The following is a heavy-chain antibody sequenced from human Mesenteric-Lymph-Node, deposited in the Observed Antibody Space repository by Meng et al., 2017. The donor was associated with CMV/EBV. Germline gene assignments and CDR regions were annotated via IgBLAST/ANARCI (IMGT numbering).Heavy chain of an antibody. J-gene: IGHJ4*02. D-gene: IGHD3-16*01. CDR3: AYFGDLPPLW. CDR2: TYYRSESYN. V-gene: IGHV6-1*01. CDR1: GDNISSKNSS. Sequence: QLQQDGTRLVKSSQPLSGTWNISGDNISSKNSSWNWIRQSPSRGLEWLGRTYYRSESYNDYAVSVKSRISVNLDTSKNQLSLHLNFVTPEDTAVHYCAYFGDLPPLWWGQGTLVTVSS.